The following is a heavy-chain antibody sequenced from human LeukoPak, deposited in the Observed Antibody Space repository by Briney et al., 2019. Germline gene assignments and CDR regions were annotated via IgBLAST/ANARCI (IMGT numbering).Heavy chain of an antibody. Sequence: PSETLSLTCTVSGGSISSSSYYWGWIRQPPGKGLEWIGSIHYSGSTNYNPSLKSRVTISVDTSKNQFSLKLSSVTAADTAVYYCARGYCSGGSCYSYYYHNYMDVWGKRTTVTVSS. V-gene: IGHV4-39*07. D-gene: IGHD2-15*01. CDR2: IHYSGST. CDR3: ARGYCSGGSCYSYYYHNYMDV. CDR1: GGSISSSSYY. J-gene: IGHJ6*03.